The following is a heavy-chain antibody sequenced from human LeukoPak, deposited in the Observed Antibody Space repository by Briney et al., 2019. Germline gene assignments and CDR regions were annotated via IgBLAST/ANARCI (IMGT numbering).Heavy chain of an antibody. CDR3: ARRPTRRDGYNRRWFDP. J-gene: IGHJ5*02. CDR2: IYYSGST. D-gene: IGHD5-24*01. V-gene: IGHV4-39*07. CDR1: GGSISSSSYY. Sequence: PSETLSLTCTVSGGSISSSSYYWGWIRQPPGKGLEWIGSIYYSGSTYYNPSLKSRVTISVDTSKNQFSLKLSSVTAADTAVYYCARRPTRRDGYNRRWFDPWGQGTLVTVSS.